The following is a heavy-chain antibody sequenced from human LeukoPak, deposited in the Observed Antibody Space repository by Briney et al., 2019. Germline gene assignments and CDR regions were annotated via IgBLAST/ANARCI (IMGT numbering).Heavy chain of an antibody. Sequence: GSLRLSCAASGFTVSSNYMSWVRQAPGKGLEWIGEINHSGSTNYNPSLKSRVTISVDTSKNQFSLKLSSVTAADTAVYYCARVRRLGYCSSTSCYGNRSPYNWFDPWGQGTLVTVSS. CDR1: GFTVSSNY. CDR3: ARVRRLGYCSSTSCYGNRSPYNWFDP. V-gene: IGHV4-34*01. D-gene: IGHD2-2*01. CDR2: INHSGST. J-gene: IGHJ5*02.